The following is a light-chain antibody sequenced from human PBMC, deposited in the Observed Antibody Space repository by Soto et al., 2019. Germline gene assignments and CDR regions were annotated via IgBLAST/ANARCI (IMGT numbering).Light chain of an antibody. J-gene: IGKJ3*01. V-gene: IGKV1-13*02. CDR2: GVS. Sequence: AIQLTQSPSSLSASVGDRVTITCRASQGISSALAWYQQKPGKAPKLLIYGVSSLESGVPSRFSGRGSGTDFSLTISSLKPEDFATYYCQQFNSYPFTFGPGTKVDLK. CDR3: QQFNSYPFT. CDR1: QGISSA.